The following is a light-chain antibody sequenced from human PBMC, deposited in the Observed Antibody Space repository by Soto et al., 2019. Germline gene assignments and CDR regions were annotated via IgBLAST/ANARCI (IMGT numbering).Light chain of an antibody. CDR3: QQYNEWPIT. CDR2: RAS. V-gene: IGKV3-15*01. Sequence: EIVFTHSPPTLSVSPGERATLPRRASQSVGSLLAWYQQKPGQAPRLLIYRASSRATGISGSFSGSGSGTEFTLTITSLQSEDFAVYYCQQYNEWPITFGQGTRLEIK. CDR1: QSVGSL. J-gene: IGKJ5*01.